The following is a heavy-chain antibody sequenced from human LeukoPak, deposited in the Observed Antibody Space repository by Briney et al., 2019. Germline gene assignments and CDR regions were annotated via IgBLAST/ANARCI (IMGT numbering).Heavy chain of an antibody. CDR1: GFTVSSNY. V-gene: IGHV3-53*01. Sequence: PGRSLRLSCAASGFTVSSNYMGWVRHAPGKGLEWVSVMYSGGSTYYADSVRGRFTISRDSSKNTLYLQMNSLRAEDTAVYYCARGPYFPPGAFDIWGQGTMVTVSS. D-gene: IGHD3-9*01. J-gene: IGHJ3*02. CDR3: ARGPYFPPGAFDI. CDR2: MYSGGST.